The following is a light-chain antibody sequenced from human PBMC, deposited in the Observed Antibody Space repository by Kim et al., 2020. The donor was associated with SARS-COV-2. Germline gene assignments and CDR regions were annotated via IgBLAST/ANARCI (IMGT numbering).Light chain of an antibody. CDR3: LQHNSYPLT. CDR2: AAS. V-gene: IGKV1-17*01. Sequence: SASVGDRVNITCRARQGIRNDVGWYQQKPGKAPKRLIYAASRVQSGVPSRFSGSGSGTEFTLTISSLQTEDFATYYCLQHNSYPLTFGGGTKLEI. J-gene: IGKJ4*01. CDR1: QGIRND.